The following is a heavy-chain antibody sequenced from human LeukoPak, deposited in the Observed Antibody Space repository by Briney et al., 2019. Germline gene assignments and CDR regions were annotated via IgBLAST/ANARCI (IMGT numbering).Heavy chain of an antibody. J-gene: IGHJ4*02. CDR3: ARDPSAHYYDSSGYYYFDY. CDR1: GFTFSSYE. Sequence: GGSLRLSCAASGFTFSSYEMNWVRQAPGKGLEWVSYISSSGSTIYYADSVKGRFTISRDNAKNSLYLQMNSLRAEDTAVYYCARDPSAHYYDSSGYYYFDYWGQGTLVTVAS. V-gene: IGHV3-48*03. D-gene: IGHD3-22*01. CDR2: ISSSGSTI.